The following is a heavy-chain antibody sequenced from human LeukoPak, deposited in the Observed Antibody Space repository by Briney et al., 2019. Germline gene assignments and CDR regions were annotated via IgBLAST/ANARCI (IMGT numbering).Heavy chain of an antibody. D-gene: IGHD4-17*01. CDR3: ARGGDTTTGDYFDY. J-gene: IGHJ4*02. CDR2: IIPIFGTA. CDR1: GGTFSSYA. Sequence: GASVKVSCKASGGTFSSYAISWVRQAPGQGLEWMGGIIPIFGTANYAQKFQGRVTITTDESTSTAYMELSSLRSEDTAVYYCARGGDTTTGDYFDYWGQGTLVTDSS. V-gene: IGHV1-69*05.